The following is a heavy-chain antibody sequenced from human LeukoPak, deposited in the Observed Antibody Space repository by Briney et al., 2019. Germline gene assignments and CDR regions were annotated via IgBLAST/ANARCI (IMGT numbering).Heavy chain of an antibody. CDR3: AREILGSSGYYGDF. CDR1: GASLTDGYY. Sequence: SETLSLTCSVSGASLTDGYYWSWIRPQPGKGLEWIGYIYYSGSTYYNPSFESQVSMSVDTSKKQFSLKLSSVTAADTGVYYCAREILGSSGYYGDFWGQGTPVTVSS. CDR2: IYYSGST. J-gene: IGHJ4*02. V-gene: IGHV4-31*02. D-gene: IGHD6-19*01.